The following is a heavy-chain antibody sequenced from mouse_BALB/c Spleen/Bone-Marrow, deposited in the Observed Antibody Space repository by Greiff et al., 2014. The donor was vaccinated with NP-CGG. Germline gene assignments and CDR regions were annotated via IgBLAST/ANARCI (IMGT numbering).Heavy chain of an antibody. J-gene: IGHJ1*01. CDR1: GYTFTDYA. CDR2: ISTYYGDA. CDR3: ARDGSSWGYFDV. Sequence: VQLQQSGAELVRPGVPVKISCKGSGYTFTDYAVHWVKQSHAKSLEWIGVISTYYGDASYNQKFKGKATMTVDKSSSTAYMELARLTSEDSAIYYCARDGSSWGYFDVWGAGTTVTVSS. V-gene: IGHV1S137*01. D-gene: IGHD1-1*01.